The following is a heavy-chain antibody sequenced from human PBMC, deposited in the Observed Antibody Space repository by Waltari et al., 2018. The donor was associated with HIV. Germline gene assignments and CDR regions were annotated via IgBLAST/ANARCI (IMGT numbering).Heavy chain of an antibody. Sequence: QVQLQESGPGLVKPSETLSLTCTVSGGSISSYYWSWIRQPPGKGLEWIGYIYYSGSTHYNPSLESRVTISVDTSKNQFSLKLSSVTAADTAVYYCAREKGVYCSGGSCQGWFDPWGQGTLVTVSS. CDR3: AREKGVYCSGGSCQGWFDP. CDR2: IYYSGST. D-gene: IGHD2-15*01. V-gene: IGHV4-59*01. J-gene: IGHJ5*02. CDR1: GGSISSYY.